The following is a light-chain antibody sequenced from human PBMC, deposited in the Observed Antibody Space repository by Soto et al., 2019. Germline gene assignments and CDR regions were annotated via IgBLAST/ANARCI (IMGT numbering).Light chain of an antibody. CDR1: SSNIGFNA. CDR3: AAWDDSLSGVV. V-gene: IGLV1-47*02. J-gene: IGLJ3*02. CDR2: GNS. Sequence: QAVVTQPPSASGTPGQRVTLSCSGGSSNIGFNAVNWYQQLPGAAPKLLMHGNSQRPSGVPERFSGSKPGTSASLAIIGLRTEDEADYYCAAWDDSLSGVVFGGGTKLTVL.